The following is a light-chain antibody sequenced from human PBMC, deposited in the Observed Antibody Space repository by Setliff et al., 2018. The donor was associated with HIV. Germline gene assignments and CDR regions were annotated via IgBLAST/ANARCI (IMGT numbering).Light chain of an antibody. CDR3: CSYAGSSTFPYV. J-gene: IGLJ1*01. Sequence: QSALTQPRSVSGSPGQSVTISCTGTSSDVGSYNLVSWYQQHPGKAPKVMIYEVTKRPSGVSNRFSGSKSGNAASMTISGLQAEDEADYYCCSYAGSSTFPYVFGTGTKVTV. CDR2: EVT. V-gene: IGLV2-23*02. CDR1: SSDVGSYNL.